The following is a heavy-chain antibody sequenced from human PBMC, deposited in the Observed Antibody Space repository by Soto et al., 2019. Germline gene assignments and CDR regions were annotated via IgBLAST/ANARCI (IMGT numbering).Heavy chain of an antibody. CDR2: ISGSGGTR. D-gene: IGHD6-6*01. CDR3: ESYSSSREFDY. J-gene: IGHJ4*02. Sequence: GGFPRLFFAASGITFTSYAKRWVRQARVKGLEWVSAISGSGGTRYYADSVKGRFTISRDNSKNTLYLQMNRLRAEDTAVYYCESYSSSREFDYWGQGTVVTVSS. CDR1: GITFTSYA. V-gene: IGHV3-23*01.